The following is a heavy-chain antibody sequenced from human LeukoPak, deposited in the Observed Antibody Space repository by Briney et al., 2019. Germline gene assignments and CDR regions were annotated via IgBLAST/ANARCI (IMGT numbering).Heavy chain of an antibody. CDR2: INHSGST. V-gene: IGHV4-34*01. CDR3: AREYSSSKRYYYYYMDV. CDR1: GGSFSGYH. Sequence: SETLSLTCAVYGGSFSGYHWSWIRQPPGKGLEWIGEINHSGSTNYNPSLKSRVTISVDTSKNQFSLKLSSVTAADTAVYYCAREYSSSKRYYYYYMDVWGKGTTVTVSS. J-gene: IGHJ6*03. D-gene: IGHD6-6*01.